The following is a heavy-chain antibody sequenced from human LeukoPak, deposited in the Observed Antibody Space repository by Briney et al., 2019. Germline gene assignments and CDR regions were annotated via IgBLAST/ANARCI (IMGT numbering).Heavy chain of an antibody. CDR1: GCSISSGHY. CDR3: ASNWSDFDY. CDR2: ICHGETT. V-gene: IGHV4-38-2*02. J-gene: IGHJ4*02. Sequence: SETLSLTCTVSGCSISSGHYWGWIRQPPGKGLEWIGSICHGETTYYNPSLKTRLNISLDTSKNQFSLRLSSVTAADTAVYYCASNWSDFDYWGQGILVTVSS. D-gene: IGHD1-1*01.